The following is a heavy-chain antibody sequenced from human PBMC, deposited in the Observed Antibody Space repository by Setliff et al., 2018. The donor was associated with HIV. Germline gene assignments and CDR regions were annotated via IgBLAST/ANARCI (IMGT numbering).Heavy chain of an antibody. D-gene: IGHD5-12*01. CDR1: GFIVSDTY. J-gene: IGHJ4*02. Sequence: GGSLRLSCAASGFIVSDTYMTWVRQPPGKGLEWVSYISESGSVIYYADSVKGRFTISRDNAQNSLYLEMNSLRAEDTAVYYCARCRDGYKTFDYWGQGALVTVSS. V-gene: IGHV3-11*01. CDR2: ISESGSVI. CDR3: ARCRDGYKTFDY.